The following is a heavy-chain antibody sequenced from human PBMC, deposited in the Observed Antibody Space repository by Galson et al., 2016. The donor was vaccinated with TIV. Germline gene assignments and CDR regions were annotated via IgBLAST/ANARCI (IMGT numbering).Heavy chain of an antibody. J-gene: IGHJ4*02. Sequence: SLRLSCAASGFTFNSYDMHWVRQPPGKGLEWVAVISYDGSNKYYADSVKGRFTVSRDKSKNTLFLQLDSLRTEDTAVYYCARVFLSYQVVYWGQGTLVTVSS. CDR2: ISYDGSNK. D-gene: IGHD2-2*01. CDR1: GFTFNSYD. V-gene: IGHV3-30-3*01. CDR3: ARVFLSYQVVY.